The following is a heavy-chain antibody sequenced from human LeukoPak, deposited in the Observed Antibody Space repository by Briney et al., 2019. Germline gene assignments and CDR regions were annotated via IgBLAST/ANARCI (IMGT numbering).Heavy chain of an antibody. Sequence: GGSLRLSCAASGFTFSSYSMNWVRQAPGKGLEWVSTITGSDDRTYYADSVKGRFTISRDYSKSTLRLQMNSLRVEDTAIYYCAKGPQVGSGYHPDYWGQGTLVTVSS. D-gene: IGHD3-22*01. V-gene: IGHV3-23*01. J-gene: IGHJ4*02. CDR3: AKGPQVGSGYHPDY. CDR2: ITGSDDRT. CDR1: GFTFSSYS.